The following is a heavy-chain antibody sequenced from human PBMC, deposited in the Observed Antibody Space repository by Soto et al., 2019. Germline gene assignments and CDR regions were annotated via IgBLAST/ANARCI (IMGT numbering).Heavy chain of an antibody. CDR2: IWFDGSNK. J-gene: IGHJ3*02. CDR3: ARERDDGFDI. Sequence: QEQLVESGGGVVQPGRSLRLSCAASGLAFSAYGMHWVRQAPGKGLEWVAVIWFDGSNKFYADSVKGRFTISRDNSKYTLYLQMDSLRAEDTAVYYCARERDDGFDIWGQGTMVTVSS. V-gene: IGHV3-33*01. CDR1: GLAFSAYG.